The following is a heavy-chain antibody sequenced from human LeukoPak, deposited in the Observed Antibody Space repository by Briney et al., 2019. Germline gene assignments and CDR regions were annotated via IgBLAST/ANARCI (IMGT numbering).Heavy chain of an antibody. CDR1: GFTFSSYS. CDR3: ARVREAAAFDY. V-gene: IGHV3-21*01. J-gene: IGHJ4*02. CDR2: ISSSSTYI. Sequence: GGSLRLSCAASGFTFSSYSMNWVRQAPGKGLEWVSSISSSSTYIYYADSVKGRFTISRDNAKNSLYLQMNSLRAEDTAVYYCARVREAAAFDYWGQETLVTVSS. D-gene: IGHD3-10*01.